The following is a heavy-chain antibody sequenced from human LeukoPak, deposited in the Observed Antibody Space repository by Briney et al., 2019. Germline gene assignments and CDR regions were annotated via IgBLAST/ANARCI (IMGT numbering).Heavy chain of an antibody. V-gene: IGHV3-21*01. D-gene: IGHD3-22*01. J-gene: IGHJ3*02. CDR3: ARDPVKRGDAFDI. CDR1: GFTFSSYS. CDR2: ISSSSSYI. Sequence: GGSLRLSCAASGFTFSSYSMNWVRQAPGKGLEWVSSISSSSSYIYYGDSVKGRLTISRDNAKNSLYLQMNSLRAEDTAVYYCARDPVKRGDAFDIWGQGTMVTVSS.